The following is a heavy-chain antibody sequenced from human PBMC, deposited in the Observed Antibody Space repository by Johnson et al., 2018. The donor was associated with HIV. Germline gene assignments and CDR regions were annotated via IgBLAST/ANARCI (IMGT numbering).Heavy chain of an antibody. CDR1: GFTFSSYA. Sequence: VQLVESGGGLVQPGGSLRLSCAASGFTFSSYAMSWVRQAPGKGLEWVGRIKSKSDGGTTDYATPVKGRFTISRDDSKNTLYLQVNSLKTEDTAVYYCSTGDIVVVVGAILLPLHDAFDIWGQGTMVTVSS. V-gene: IGHV3-15*01. CDR3: STGDIVVVVGAILLPLHDAFDI. D-gene: IGHD2-15*01. J-gene: IGHJ3*02. CDR2: IKSKSDGGTT.